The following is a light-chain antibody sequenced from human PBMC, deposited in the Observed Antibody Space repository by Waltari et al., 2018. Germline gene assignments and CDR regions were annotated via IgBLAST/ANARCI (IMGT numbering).Light chain of an antibody. CDR1: QDIDNY. CDR2: DAS. V-gene: IGKV1-33*01. Sequence: DIQMTQSPSSLSASVGARVTITCQARQDIDNYLNWYQQKPGKAPTLLISDASKLETGVPSRFSASGSGTDFTFTISSLQPEDIATYYCQQYDNLPLTFGGGTQVETK. J-gene: IGKJ4*01. CDR3: QQYDNLPLT.